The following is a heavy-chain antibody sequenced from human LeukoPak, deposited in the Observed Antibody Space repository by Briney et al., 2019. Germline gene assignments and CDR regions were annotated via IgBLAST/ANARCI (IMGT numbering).Heavy chain of an antibody. V-gene: IGHV1-69*10. Sequence: GASVKVSCKASGGTFSSYAISWVRQAPGQGLEWMGGIIPILGIANYAQKFQGRVTITADKSTSTAYMELSSLRSEDTAVYYCAKGMARIFGVVNVFDYWGQGTLVTVSS. CDR3: AKGMARIFGVVNVFDY. J-gene: IGHJ4*02. CDR1: GGTFSSYA. CDR2: IIPILGIA. D-gene: IGHD3-3*02.